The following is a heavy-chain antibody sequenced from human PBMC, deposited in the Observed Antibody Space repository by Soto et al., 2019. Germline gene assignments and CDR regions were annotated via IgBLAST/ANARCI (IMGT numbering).Heavy chain of an antibody. J-gene: IGHJ4*02. Sequence: SETLSLTCAVYGGSFIGYYCIFIRHPPGKGLEWIVEINHSGSTNYNPSLKSRVTISVDTSKNQFSLKLSSVTAADTAVYYCARRYTERGWSFDYWGQGTLVTVSS. CDR3: ARRYTERGWSFDY. V-gene: IGHV4-34*01. CDR2: INHSGST. D-gene: IGHD2-2*02. CDR1: GGSFIGYY.